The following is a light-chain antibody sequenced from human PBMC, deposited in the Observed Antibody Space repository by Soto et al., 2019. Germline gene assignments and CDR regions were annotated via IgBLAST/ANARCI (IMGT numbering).Light chain of an antibody. CDR1: QSVSSSY. CDR2: GAS. Sequence: EIVLTQSPGTLSLSPGERATLSCRPSQSVSSSYLAWYQQKPGQAPRFLIYGASSRATGIPDRFSGSGSGTDFTLTISRLEPEDFAVYYCQQYGSSPALTFGGGTKVDIK. CDR3: QQYGSSPALT. V-gene: IGKV3-20*01. J-gene: IGKJ4*01.